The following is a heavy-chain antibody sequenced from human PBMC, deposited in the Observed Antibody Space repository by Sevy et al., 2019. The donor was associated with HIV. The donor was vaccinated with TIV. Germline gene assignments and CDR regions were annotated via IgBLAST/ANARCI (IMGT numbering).Heavy chain of an antibody. CDR3: ARHPLGNWFDL. CDR1: GGSISSSRHY. V-gene: IGHV4-39*01. D-gene: IGHD3-16*01. Sequence: SQTLSLTCNVSGGSISSSRHYWGWIRQSPGKSLEWIGSRFYRGGAYYNPSLQSRVTMSVDTSKNQFSLNVNSVTAADTAVYYCARHPLGNWFDLWGQGILVTVSS. CDR2: RFYRGGA. J-gene: IGHJ5*02.